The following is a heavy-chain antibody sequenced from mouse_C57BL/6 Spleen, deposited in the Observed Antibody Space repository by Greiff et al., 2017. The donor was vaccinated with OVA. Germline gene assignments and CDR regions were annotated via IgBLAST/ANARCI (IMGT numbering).Heavy chain of an antibody. Sequence: VQLVESGAELVRPGASVTLSCKASGYTFTDYEMHWVKQTPVHGLEWIGAIDPETGGTAYHQKFKGTVILSADKSSSTAYMELRSLTSEDSAVYYCTREYDYDEAYWGQGTLVTVSA. D-gene: IGHD2-4*01. V-gene: IGHV1-15*01. CDR3: TREYDYDEAY. J-gene: IGHJ3*01. CDR2: IDPETGGT. CDR1: GYTFTDYE.